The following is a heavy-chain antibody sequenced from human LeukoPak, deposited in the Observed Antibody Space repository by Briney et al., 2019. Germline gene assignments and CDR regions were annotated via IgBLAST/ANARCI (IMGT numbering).Heavy chain of an antibody. V-gene: IGHV3-21*01. CDR2: ISSSSSYI. J-gene: IGHJ6*04. CDR1: GFTFSSYS. CDR3: ARGSAAGTGGYYYGMDV. D-gene: IGHD6-13*01. Sequence: GGSLRLSCAASGFTFSSYSMNGVRQAPGKGLEWVSSISSSSSYIYYADSVKGRFTISRDNAKNSLYLQMNSLRAEDTAVYYCARGSAAGTGGYYYGMDVWGKGTTVTVSS.